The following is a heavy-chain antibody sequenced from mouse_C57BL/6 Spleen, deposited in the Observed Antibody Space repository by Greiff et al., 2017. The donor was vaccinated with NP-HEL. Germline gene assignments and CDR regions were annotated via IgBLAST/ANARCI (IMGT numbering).Heavy chain of an antibody. CDR2: INPSTGGS. CDR3: ARENYGYEF. J-gene: IGHJ4*01. V-gene: IGHV1-42*01. CDR1: GYSFTGYY. D-gene: IGHD2-2*01. Sequence: EVQLQQSGPELVKPGASVKISCKASGYSFTGYYMNWVKQSPEKSLEWIGEINPSTGGSTYNQKFKAKATLTVDKSSSTAYMQLKSLTSEESAVYYCARENYGYEFWGQGTSGTVSS.